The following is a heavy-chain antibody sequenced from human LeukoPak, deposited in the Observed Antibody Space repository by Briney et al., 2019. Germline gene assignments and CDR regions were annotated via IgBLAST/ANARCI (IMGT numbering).Heavy chain of an antibody. CDR3: ARGLSHSSSWYRPYYYYGMDV. CDR2: INPNSGGT. CDR1: GGTFSSYA. Sequence: VKVSCKASGGTFSSYAISWVRQAPGQGLEWMGWINPNSGGTNYAQKFQGWVAMTRDTSISTAYMELSRLRSDDTAVYYCARGLSHSSSWYRPYYYYGMDVWGQGTTVTVSS. V-gene: IGHV1-2*04. J-gene: IGHJ6*02. D-gene: IGHD6-13*01.